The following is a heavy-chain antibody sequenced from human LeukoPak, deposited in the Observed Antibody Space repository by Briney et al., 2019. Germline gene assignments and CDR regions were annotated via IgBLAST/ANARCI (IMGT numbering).Heavy chain of an antibody. D-gene: IGHD6-13*01. J-gene: IGHJ3*02. CDR2: IYTSGST. V-gene: IGHV4-4*07. Sequence: PSETLSLTCTVSGGSISSYYWSWIRQPAGKGLEWIGRIYTSGSTNYNPSLKSRVTMSVDTSKNQFSLKLSSVTAADTAVYYCAREYKDGSWYTHAFDIWGQGTMVTVSS. CDR3: AREYKDGSWYTHAFDI. CDR1: GGSISSYY.